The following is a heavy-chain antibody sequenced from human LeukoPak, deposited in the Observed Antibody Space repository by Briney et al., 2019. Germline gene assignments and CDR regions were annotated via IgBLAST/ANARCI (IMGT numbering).Heavy chain of an antibody. J-gene: IGHJ4*02. Sequence: ASVKVSCKASGGTFISYAISWVRQAPGQGLEWMGGIVPIFGTANYAQKFQGRVTITADESTSTAYMELSSLRSEDTAVYYCARRHCGGDCPFDYWGQGTLVTVSS. D-gene: IGHD2-21*02. CDR3: ARRHCGGDCPFDY. CDR1: GGTFISYA. V-gene: IGHV1-69*13. CDR2: IVPIFGTA.